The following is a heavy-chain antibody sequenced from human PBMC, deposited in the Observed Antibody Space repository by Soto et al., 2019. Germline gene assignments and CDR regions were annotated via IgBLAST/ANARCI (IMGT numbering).Heavy chain of an antibody. CDR1: GYSFTDYH. Sequence: ASVKVSFEASGYSFTDYHIHWVRQAPGQGLEWLGRINLKSGGTSTAQKFQGWVTMTRDRSISTVYMELTRLRSDDTAVYFCARGHSTDCSNGVCSFFYNHEMDVWGQGTTVTVSS. J-gene: IGHJ6*02. CDR2: INLKSGGT. D-gene: IGHD2-8*01. V-gene: IGHV1-2*04. CDR3: ARGHSTDCSNGVCSFFYNHEMDV.